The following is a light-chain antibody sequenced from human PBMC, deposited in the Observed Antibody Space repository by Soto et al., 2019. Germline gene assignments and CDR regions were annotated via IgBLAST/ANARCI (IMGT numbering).Light chain of an antibody. J-gene: IGKJ4*01. CDR2: GAS. CDR1: QSVSSSY. CDR3: QQYGSSPALT. V-gene: IGKV3-20*01. Sequence: EIVLPQSPGTLSLSPGERATLSCRASQSVSSSYLAWYQQKPGQAPRLLIYGASSRATGIPDRFSGSGSGTAFTLTISRLEPEDFAVYYCQQYGSSPALTFGGGTKVEIK.